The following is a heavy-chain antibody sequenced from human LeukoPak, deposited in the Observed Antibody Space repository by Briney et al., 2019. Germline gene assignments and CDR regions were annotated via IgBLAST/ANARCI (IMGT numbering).Heavy chain of an antibody. J-gene: IGHJ5*02. Sequence: SVKVSCKASGGTFSSYAISWVRQAPGQGLEWMGRIIPILGIANYAQKFQGRVTITADKSTSTAYMELSSLRSEDTAVHYCASSGGHQAAYQFDPWGQGTLVTVSS. CDR1: GGTFSSYA. D-gene: IGHD4-23*01. CDR3: ASSGGHQAAYQFDP. CDR2: IIPILGIA. V-gene: IGHV1-69*04.